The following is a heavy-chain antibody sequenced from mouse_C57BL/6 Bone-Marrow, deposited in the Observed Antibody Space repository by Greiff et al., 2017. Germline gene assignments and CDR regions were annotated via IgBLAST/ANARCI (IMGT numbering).Heavy chain of an antibody. J-gene: IGHJ4*01. D-gene: IGHD6-2*01. V-gene: IGHV10-3*03. CDR1: GFTFNTYA. Sequence: EVQVVESGGGLVQPKGSLKLSCAASGFTFNTYAMHWVCQAPGKGLEWVARIRSKSNNYATYYADSVKDRFTISRDDSQSMLYLQMNNLKTEDTAMYYCVREVSYYAMDYWGQGTSVTVSS. CDR3: VREVSYYAMDY. CDR2: IRSKSNNYAT.